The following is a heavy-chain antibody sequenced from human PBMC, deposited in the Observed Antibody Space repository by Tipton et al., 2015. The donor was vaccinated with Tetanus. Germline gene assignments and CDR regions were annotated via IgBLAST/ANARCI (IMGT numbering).Heavy chain of an antibody. CDR2: TYYRSKWYN. D-gene: IGHD6-6*01. CDR3: AREVGIAARHLYYYYGMDV. J-gene: IGHJ6*02. V-gene: IGHV6-1*01. Sequence: LVKPTQTLSLTCAISGGSVSSNSAAWNWIRQSPSRGLEWLGRTYYRSKWYNDYAVSVKSRITINPGTSKNQFSLQLNSVTPEDTAEYYCAREVGIAARHLYYYYGMDVWGQGPTVTVSS. CDR1: GGSVSSNSAA.